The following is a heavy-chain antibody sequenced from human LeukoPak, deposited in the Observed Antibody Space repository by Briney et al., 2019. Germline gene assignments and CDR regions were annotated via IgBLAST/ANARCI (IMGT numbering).Heavy chain of an antibody. CDR3: ARGFGYSGYDYFYYYYYMDV. Sequence: SETLSLTCTVSGGSISSYYWSWIRQPPGKGLEWIGYIYYSGSTNYNPSLKSRGTISVDTSKNQFSLKLSSVTAADTAVYYCARGFGYSGYDYFYYYYYMDVWGKGTTVTVSS. V-gene: IGHV4-59*01. CDR1: GGSISSYY. J-gene: IGHJ6*03. CDR2: IYYSGST. D-gene: IGHD5-12*01.